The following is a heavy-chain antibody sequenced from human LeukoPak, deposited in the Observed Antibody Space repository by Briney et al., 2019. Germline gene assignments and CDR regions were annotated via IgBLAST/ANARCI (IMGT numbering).Heavy chain of an antibody. D-gene: IGHD3-22*01. V-gene: IGHV1-69*13. CDR3: ARGPRRGSYYYDSSGYPYYFDY. CDR1: GGTFSSYA. Sequence: GASVTVSCTASGGTFSSYAISWVRQAPGQGLEWMGGIIPIFGTANYAQKFQGRVTITADESTSTAYMELSSLRSEDTAVYYCARGPRRGSYYYDSSGYPYYFDYWGQGTLVTVSS. CDR2: IIPIFGTA. J-gene: IGHJ4*02.